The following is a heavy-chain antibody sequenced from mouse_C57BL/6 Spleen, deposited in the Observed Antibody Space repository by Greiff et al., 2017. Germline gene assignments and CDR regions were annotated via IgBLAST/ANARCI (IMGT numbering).Heavy chain of an antibody. CDR3: ARDRSGPWFAY. V-gene: IGHV1-69*01. CDR2: IDPSDSYT. D-gene: IGHD3-2*02. Sequence: QVQLQQPGAELVMPGASVKLSCKASGYTFTSYWMHWVKQRPGQGLEWIGEIDPSDSYTNYKKKFKGKSTLTVDKSSSTAYMQLSSLTSEDSAFYYCARDRSGPWFAYWGQGTLVTVS. J-gene: IGHJ3*01. CDR1: GYTFTSYW.